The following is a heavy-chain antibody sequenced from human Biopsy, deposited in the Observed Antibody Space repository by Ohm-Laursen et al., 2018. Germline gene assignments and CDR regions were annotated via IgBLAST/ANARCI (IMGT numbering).Heavy chain of an antibody. CDR1: GGTFSNYG. J-gene: IGHJ1*01. V-gene: IGHV1-69*06. D-gene: IGHD3-9*01. CDR3: ATKLTGYFHH. CDR2: NIPILGTG. Sequence: SVKVSCKTPGGTFSNYGVNWVRQAPGQGLEWLGGNIPILGTGNYAQKFQDRVTVAADTSTSTATIELRSLRSDDTAVYYCATKLTGYFHHWGQGTLVIVSS.